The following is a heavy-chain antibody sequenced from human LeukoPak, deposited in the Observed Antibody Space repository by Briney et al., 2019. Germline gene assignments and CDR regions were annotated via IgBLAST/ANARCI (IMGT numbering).Heavy chain of an antibody. V-gene: IGHV3-23*01. J-gene: IGHJ5*02. CDR3: AKDFRAKYGSGAYVWFDP. D-gene: IGHD3-10*01. Sequence: GGSLRLSCAASGFTFSIYGMGWVRQAPGKGLEWVSSISDNGGNTYYADSAKGRFTISRDNSKNTLYLQMTSLRAEDTALYYCAKDFRAKYGSGAYVWFDPWGQGTLVTVSS. CDR2: ISDNGGNT. CDR1: GFTFSIYG.